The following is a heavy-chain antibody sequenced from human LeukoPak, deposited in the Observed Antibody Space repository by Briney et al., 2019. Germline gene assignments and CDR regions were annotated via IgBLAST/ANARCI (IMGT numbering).Heavy chain of an antibody. Sequence: TLSLTCTVSGDSISSGSYYWRWLRQPAGTGLEWLGRSYTSGSTNYNPSLRSRVTISVDTSKNQFSLKLSSVAAADTAVYYCAKGLRFLEWSILYGSGSYVPYYMDVWGKGTTVTVSS. D-gene: IGHD3-10*01. CDR2: SYTSGST. V-gene: IGHV4-61*02. J-gene: IGHJ6*03. CDR3: AKGLRFLEWSILYGSGSYVPYYMDV. CDR1: GDSISSGSYY.